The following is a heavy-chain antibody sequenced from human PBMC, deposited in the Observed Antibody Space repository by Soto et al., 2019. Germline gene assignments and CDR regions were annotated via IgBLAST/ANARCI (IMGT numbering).Heavy chain of an antibody. D-gene: IGHD2-2*01. J-gene: IGHJ6*02. V-gene: IGHV3-23*01. CDR3: AKDPPWTVGPLAMDV. CDR2: FSGSGGNI. CDR1: GFTFSTHA. Sequence: EVHLLESGGGLVQPGGSLRLSCVASGFTFSTHAMNWVRQAPGKGLEWVSTFSGSGGNIYYAESVKGRLTISRDDSKNTLYLQMNSLRVEDTAVYYCAKDPPWTVGPLAMDVWGQGATVTVSS.